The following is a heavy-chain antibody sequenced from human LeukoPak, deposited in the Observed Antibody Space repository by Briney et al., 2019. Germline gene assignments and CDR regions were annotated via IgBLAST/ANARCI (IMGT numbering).Heavy chain of an antibody. Sequence: PSETLSLTCTVSGGSISSYHWSWIRQPAGKGLEWVGRIYTSGSSNYNPSLKSRVPISVLTSKNQVPLKLSSVTAADTAVYYCARAYYGMDVWGQGTTVTVSS. CDR2: IYTSGSS. CDR3: ARAYYGMDV. V-gene: IGHV4-4*07. CDR1: GGSISSYH. J-gene: IGHJ6*02.